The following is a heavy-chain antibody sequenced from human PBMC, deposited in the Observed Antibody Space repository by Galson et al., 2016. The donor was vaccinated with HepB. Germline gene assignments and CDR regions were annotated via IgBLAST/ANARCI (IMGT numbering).Heavy chain of an antibody. Sequence: SLRLSCAVSGFTFRNAWMTWVRQAPGKGLEWVGRIKSKDDGGTTDYAAPVKGRFSVSRDDSKNTVFLQMNSLKTEDTGVYYCTTEEVLEGFDFWGQGTLVIVSS. D-gene: IGHD2-8*01. V-gene: IGHV3-15*01. J-gene: IGHJ4*02. CDR3: TTEEVLEGFDF. CDR2: IKSKDDGGTT. CDR1: GFTFRNAW.